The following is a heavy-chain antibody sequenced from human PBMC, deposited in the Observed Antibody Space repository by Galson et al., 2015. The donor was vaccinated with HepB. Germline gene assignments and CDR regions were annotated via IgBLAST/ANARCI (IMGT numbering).Heavy chain of an antibody. V-gene: IGHV3-11*01. Sequence: SLRLSCAASGFTFSDYYMSWIRQAPGKGLEWVSYISSSGSTIYYADSVKGRFTISRDNAKNSLYLQMNSLRADDTAVYYCARDSPYSNYPFDFDYWGQGTLVTVSS. J-gene: IGHJ4*02. CDR3: ARDSPYSNYPFDFDY. D-gene: IGHD4-11*01. CDR1: GFTFSDYY. CDR2: ISSSGSTI.